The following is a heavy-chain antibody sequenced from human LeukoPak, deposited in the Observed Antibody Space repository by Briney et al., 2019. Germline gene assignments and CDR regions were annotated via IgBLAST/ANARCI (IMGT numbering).Heavy chain of an antibody. Sequence: GGSLRLSCAASGFTFSSHAMSWVRQAPGRGLEWVSSIAIIAESTYYADSVKGRFTISRDNSKNTVYLQMDSLRAEDTAVYYCAKELRLCDSWGKGNLVTVSS. CDR3: AKELRLCDS. J-gene: IGHJ5*01. D-gene: IGHD3-16*01. V-gene: IGHV3-23*01. CDR2: IAIIAEST. CDR1: GFTFSSHA.